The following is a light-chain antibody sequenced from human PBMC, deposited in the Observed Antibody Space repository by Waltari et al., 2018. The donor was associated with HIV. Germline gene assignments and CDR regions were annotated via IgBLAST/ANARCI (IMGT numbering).Light chain of an antibody. Sequence: DIVMTQSPHSLAMSLGERATIHCNSSQRILYSSKNENFLAWYQQKTGQTPRLLIYWASTRGSGVPDRFSGGGSGTDFTLTINSLQSEDVAVYFCQQYYTTPPTFGQGTRVEI. J-gene: IGKJ1*01. CDR1: QRILYSSKNENF. V-gene: IGKV4-1*01. CDR3: QQYYTTPPT. CDR2: WAS.